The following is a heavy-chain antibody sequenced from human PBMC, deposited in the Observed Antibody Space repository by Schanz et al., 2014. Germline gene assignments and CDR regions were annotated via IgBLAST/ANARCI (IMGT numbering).Heavy chain of an antibody. CDR3: ASSGAGYSSSWDFDY. D-gene: IGHD6-13*01. Sequence: QVQVEQSGPEVKKPGSSVKVSCKASGGTFSSYTISWVRQAPGQGLEWMGRIIPILGIANYAQNFQGRVTITADKSTFTAYMDVSSLRSEDTAVYYCASSGAGYSSSWDFDYWGQGTLVTVSS. CDR1: GGTFSSYT. CDR2: IIPILGIA. V-gene: IGHV1-69*09. J-gene: IGHJ4*02.